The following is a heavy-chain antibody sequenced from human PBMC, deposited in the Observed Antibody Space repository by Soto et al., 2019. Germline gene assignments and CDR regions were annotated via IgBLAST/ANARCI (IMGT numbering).Heavy chain of an antibody. D-gene: IGHD3-3*01. CDR2: IWYDGSNK. CDR3: RRDITVFGVVNPDYDYCRDF. J-gene: IGHJ6*02. CDR1: GFTFSSYG. Sequence: QVQLVESGGGVVQPGRSLRLSCAASGFTFSSYGMHWVRQAPGKGLEWVAVIWYDGSNKYYADSVKGRFTISRDNSKNPRYLKMNSLGAEATAVYYCRRDITVFGVVNPDYDYCRDFWGHGSTVTVSS. V-gene: IGHV3-33*01.